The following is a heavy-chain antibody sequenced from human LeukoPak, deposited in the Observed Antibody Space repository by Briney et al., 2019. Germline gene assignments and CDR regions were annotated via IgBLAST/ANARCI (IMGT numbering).Heavy chain of an antibody. CDR3: ARGYSYLTGYYRSGLDY. CDR1: GGSFSGYY. CDR2: INHSGST. D-gene: IGHD3-9*01. Sequence: SKTLSLTCAVYGGSFSGYYWSWIRQPPGKGLEWIGEINHSGSTNYNPSLKSRVTISVDTSKNQFSLKLSSVTAADTAVYYCARGYSYLTGYYRSGLDYWGQGTLVTVSS. V-gene: IGHV4-34*01. J-gene: IGHJ4*02.